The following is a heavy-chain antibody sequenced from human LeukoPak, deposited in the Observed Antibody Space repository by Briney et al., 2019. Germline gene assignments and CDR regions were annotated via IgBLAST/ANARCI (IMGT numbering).Heavy chain of an antibody. D-gene: IGHD6-13*01. CDR1: GFSFSTYS. J-gene: IGHJ3*02. CDR3: ARGAPYSSSWYDAFDT. V-gene: IGHV3-21*01. Sequence: GSLRLSCAASGFSFSTYSMNWVRQAPGKGLEWVSSMSSSSSSIYYADSVKGRFTISRDSAKNSLFLQMNSLRAEDTAVYYCARGAPYSSSWYDAFDTWGQGTMVTVSS. CDR2: MSSSSSSI.